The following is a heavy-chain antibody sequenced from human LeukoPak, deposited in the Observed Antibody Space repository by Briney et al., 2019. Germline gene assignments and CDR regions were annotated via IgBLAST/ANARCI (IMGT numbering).Heavy chain of an antibody. Sequence: PSETLSLTCTVSGGSISSYYWSWIRQPPGKGLEWIGYIYYSGSTNYNPSLKSRVTISVDTSKNQFSLKLSSVTAADTAVYYCARDLRFGSGPTYYYYGMDVWGQGTTVTVSS. CDR3: ARDLRFGSGPTYYYYGMDV. CDR2: IYYSGST. J-gene: IGHJ6*02. V-gene: IGHV4-59*01. D-gene: IGHD3-10*01. CDR1: GGSISSYY.